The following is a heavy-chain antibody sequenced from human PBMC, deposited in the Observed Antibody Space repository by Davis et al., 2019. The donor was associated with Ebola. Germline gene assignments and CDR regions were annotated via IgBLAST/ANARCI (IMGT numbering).Heavy chain of an antibody. V-gene: IGHV3-30*19. CDR3: ARAVFHEVLDY. Sequence: GESLKISCQPSGFELSQYCIGWVRQAPGKGLEWVAVVSHSQRETFYADSVKGRFTISRDNSENTLYLQRNSLTADDTAVYYCARAVFHEVLDYWGQGTPVTVSS. D-gene: IGHD3-3*01. CDR2: VSHSQRET. CDR1: GFELSQYC. J-gene: IGHJ4*02.